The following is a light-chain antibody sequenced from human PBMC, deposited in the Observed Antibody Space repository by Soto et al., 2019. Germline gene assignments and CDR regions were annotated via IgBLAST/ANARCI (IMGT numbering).Light chain of an antibody. Sequence: DIQMTQSPSSLSASVGDRVTITCRAGQSISSYLNWYQQKPGKAPKLLIYAASNLQSGVPSRFSGSGSGTDFTLTVNSLQPEDFATYYCQQGYTSAITFGQGTRLEI. CDR1: QSISSY. V-gene: IGKV1-39*01. J-gene: IGKJ5*01. CDR2: AAS. CDR3: QQGYTSAIT.